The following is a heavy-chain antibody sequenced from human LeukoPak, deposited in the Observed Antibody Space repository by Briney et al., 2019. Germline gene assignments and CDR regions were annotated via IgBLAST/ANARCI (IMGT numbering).Heavy chain of an antibody. Sequence: NTSETLSLTCTVSGGSISSYYWSWIRQPAGKGLEWIGRIYTSGSTNYNPSLKSRVTMSVDTSKNQFSLKLSSVTAADTAVYYCARGNSGSSGYYPTKNWFDPWGQGTLVTVSS. CDR3: ARGNSGSSGYYPTKNWFDP. CDR1: GGSISSYY. V-gene: IGHV4-4*07. CDR2: IYTSGST. J-gene: IGHJ5*02. D-gene: IGHD3-22*01.